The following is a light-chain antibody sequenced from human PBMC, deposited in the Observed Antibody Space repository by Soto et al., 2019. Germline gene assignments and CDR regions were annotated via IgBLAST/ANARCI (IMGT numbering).Light chain of an antibody. CDR2: WAS. V-gene: IGKV2-28*01. CDR3: QQYYGTPRT. CDR1: QSLLHDNVHSY. Sequence: EILMTQSPLSLPVTPGEPASISCRSSQSLLHDNVHSYLDWYLQKPGRAPQLLVYWASTRESGVPDRFSGSGSGTDFTLTISSLQAEDVAVYYCQQYYGTPRTFGQGTKVDIK. J-gene: IGKJ1*01.